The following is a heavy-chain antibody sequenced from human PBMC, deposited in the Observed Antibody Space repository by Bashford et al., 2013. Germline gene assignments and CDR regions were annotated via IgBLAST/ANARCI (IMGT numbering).Heavy chain of an antibody. Sequence: TLSLTCTVSGGSVSSGSYYWSWIRQPPRKGLEWIGYIYYSGSVNYNPPSKSRVTISLDTSKNQFSLKLSSVTAADTAVYYCARGFPQYIVVVVAAPGNWYFDLWGRGTLVTVSS. CDR2: IYYSGSV. J-gene: IGHJ2*01. V-gene: IGHV4-61*01. CDR3: ARGFPQYIVVVVAAPGNWYFDL. CDR1: GGSVSSGSYY. D-gene: IGHD2-15*01.